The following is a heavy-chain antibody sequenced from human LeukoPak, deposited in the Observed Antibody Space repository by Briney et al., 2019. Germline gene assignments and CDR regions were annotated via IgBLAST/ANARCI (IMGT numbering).Heavy chain of an antibody. Sequence: SETLSLICAVYGGPFSGYYWRWIRQPPGKGLEWSGEINHSGSTNYIPSLKSQVTISVDPSQNQFSLKLASVTPADTAVYYCARDRVGGSAPPVDIWGQRTIVTVSS. V-gene: IGHV4-34*01. J-gene: IGHJ3*02. CDR3: ARDRVGGSAPPVDI. CDR1: GGPFSGYY. CDR2: INHSGST. D-gene: IGHD2-15*01.